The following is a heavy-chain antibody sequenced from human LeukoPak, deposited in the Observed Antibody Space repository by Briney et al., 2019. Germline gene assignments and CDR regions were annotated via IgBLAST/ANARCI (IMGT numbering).Heavy chain of an antibody. D-gene: IGHD3-10*01. CDR1: GGSISSGSYY. V-gene: IGHV4-39*01. CDR2: IYYSGST. Sequence: PSETLSLTCTVSGGSISSGSYYWGWIRQPPGKGLEWIGSIYYSGSTYYNPSLKSRVTISVDTSKNQFSLKLSSVTAADTAVYYCAGSRITPYGPFDYWGQGTLVTVSS. CDR3: AGSRITPYGPFDY. J-gene: IGHJ4*02.